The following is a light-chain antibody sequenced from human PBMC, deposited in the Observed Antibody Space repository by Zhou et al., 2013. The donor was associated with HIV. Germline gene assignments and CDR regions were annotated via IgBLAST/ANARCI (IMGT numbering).Light chain of an antibody. CDR3: QQRSNWLT. V-gene: IGKV3-11*01. Sequence: EIVMTQSPATLSVSPGERATLSCRASQSVSSNLAWYQQKPGQAPRLLIYDASNRATGIPARFSGSGSGTDFTLTISRLEPEDSAVYYCQQRSNWLTFGGGTKVEIK. CDR1: QSVSSN. CDR2: DAS. J-gene: IGKJ4*01.